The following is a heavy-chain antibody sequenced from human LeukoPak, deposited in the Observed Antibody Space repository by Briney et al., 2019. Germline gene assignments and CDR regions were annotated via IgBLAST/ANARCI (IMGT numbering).Heavy chain of an antibody. CDR1: GYTFTDYY. J-gene: IGHJ6*02. V-gene: IGHV1-2*02. D-gene: IGHD2-2*01. CDR3: ARATSLVVPAADHYYYGLAV. CDR2: INPNSGRT. Sequence: SVKVSCKASGYTFTDYYLHWVRQAPGQGLEWMAWINPNSGRTNSAQKLQGRVTMTRDTSLSTAYMELSSLRSDDTAVYYCARATSLVVPAADHYYYGLAVWGQGTTVTVSS.